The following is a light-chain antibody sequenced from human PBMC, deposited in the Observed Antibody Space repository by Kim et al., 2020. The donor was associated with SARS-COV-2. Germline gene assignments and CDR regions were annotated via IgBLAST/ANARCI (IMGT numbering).Light chain of an antibody. CDR3: TSRDSNDNVV. V-gene: IGLV3-19*01. CDR1: SSRCYY. Sequence: ALEQTGRITRQGGSSRCYYASCYQKKAGQAPILVYYGKNNPSSGPPDRSAASSAGTTASLTTTATQEGDEADYYCTSRDSNDNVVFGGGTQLTVL. J-gene: IGLJ2*01. CDR2: GKN.